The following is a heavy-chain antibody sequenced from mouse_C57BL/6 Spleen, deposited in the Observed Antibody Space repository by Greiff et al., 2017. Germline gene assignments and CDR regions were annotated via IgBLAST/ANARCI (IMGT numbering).Heavy chain of an antibody. D-gene: IGHD2-1*01. CDR3: ASGGYGNVFAD. Sequence: QVQLQQPGPELVRPGTSVKMSCKASGYTFTSYWMHWVKQRPGQGLEWIGVIVPSDSYTNYNQKFKGKATLTVDTSSSTAYMQLSNLTTEDSAVYYCASGGYGNVFADGGQGTLVTVSA. V-gene: IGHV1-59*01. J-gene: IGHJ3*01. CDR2: IVPSDSYT. CDR1: GYTFTSYW.